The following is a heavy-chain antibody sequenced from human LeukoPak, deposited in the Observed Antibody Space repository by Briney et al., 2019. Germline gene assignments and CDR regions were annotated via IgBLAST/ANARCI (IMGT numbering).Heavy chain of an antibody. CDR3: AREAKFHRPLNDAFDI. J-gene: IGHJ3*02. D-gene: IGHD1-26*01. V-gene: IGHV3-21*04. CDR1: GFTFSSYS. Sequence: GGSLRLSCAASGFTFSSYSMNWVSQAPGKGLEWVSSISSSSSYIYYADSVKGRFTISRDNAKNSLYLQMNSLRAEDTAVYYCAREAKFHRPLNDAFDIWGQGTMVTVSS. CDR2: ISSSSSYI.